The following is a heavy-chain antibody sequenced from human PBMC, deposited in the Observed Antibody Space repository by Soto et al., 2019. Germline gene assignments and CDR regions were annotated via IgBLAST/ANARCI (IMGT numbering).Heavy chain of an antibody. Sequence: QVQLVESGGGVVQPGRSLRLSCAASGFTFSSYGMLWVRQAPGKGLEWVAVIWYDGSNKYYADSVKGRSTISRDNSKNTLYLQMNSLRAEDTAVYYCARERGYASGPDYWGQGTLVTVSS. D-gene: IGHD2-2*01. CDR1: GFTFSSYG. V-gene: IGHV3-33*01. J-gene: IGHJ4*02. CDR3: ARERGYASGPDY. CDR2: IWYDGSNK.